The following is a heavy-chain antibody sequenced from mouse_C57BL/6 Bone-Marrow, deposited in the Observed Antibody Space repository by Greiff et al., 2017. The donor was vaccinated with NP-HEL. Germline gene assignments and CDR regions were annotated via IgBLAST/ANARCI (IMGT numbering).Heavy chain of an antibody. CDR2: IYPRSGNT. CDR1: GYTFTSYG. J-gene: IGHJ4*01. D-gene: IGHD3-3*01. CDR3: ATGTLYYAMDY. V-gene: IGHV1-81*01. Sequence: GQLQESGAELARPGASVKLSCKASGYTFTSYGISWVKQRTGQGLEWIGEIYPRSGNTYYNEKFKGKATLTADKSSSTAYMELRSLTSEDSAVYFCATGTLYYAMDYWGQGTSVTVSS.